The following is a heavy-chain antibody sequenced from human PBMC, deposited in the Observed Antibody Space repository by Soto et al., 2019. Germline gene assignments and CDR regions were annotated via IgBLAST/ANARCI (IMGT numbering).Heavy chain of an antibody. CDR1: GFTFSSYA. CDR2: ISGSGGST. J-gene: IGHJ6*02. Sequence: VGSLRLSCAASGFTFSSYAMSWVRQAPGKGLEWVSAISGSGGSTYYADSVKGRFTISRDNSKNTLYLQMNSLRAEDTAVYYCAKKVAGPYYYYYGMDVWGQGTTVTVSS. CDR3: AKKVAGPYYYYYGMDV. D-gene: IGHD6-19*01. V-gene: IGHV3-23*01.